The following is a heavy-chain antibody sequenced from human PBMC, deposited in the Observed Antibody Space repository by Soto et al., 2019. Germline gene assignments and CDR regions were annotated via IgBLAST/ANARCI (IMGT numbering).Heavy chain of an antibody. CDR1: GYSFTSYW. J-gene: IGHJ6*02. V-gene: IGHV5-10-1*01. CDR2: IDPSDSYT. Sequence: PGESLKISCKGSGYSFTSYWISWVRQMPGKGLEWMGRIDPSDSYTNYSPSFQGHVTISADKSISTAYLQWSSLKASDTAMYYCAIILSPAAGTPNPYYYYYGMDVWGQGTTVTVSS. CDR3: AIILSPAAGTPNPYYYYYGMDV. D-gene: IGHD6-13*01.